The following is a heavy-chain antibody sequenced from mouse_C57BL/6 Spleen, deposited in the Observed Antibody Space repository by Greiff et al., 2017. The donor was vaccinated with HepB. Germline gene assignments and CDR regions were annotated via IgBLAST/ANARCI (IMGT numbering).Heavy chain of an antibody. CDR1: GFTFNTYA. CDR2: IRSKSSNYAT. J-gene: IGHJ4*01. CDR3: VRDGWLDYYVSGAMDY. V-gene: IGHV10-3*01. D-gene: IGHD1-1*01. Sequence: VQRLESGGGLVQPKGSLKLSCAASGFTFNTYAMHWVRQAPGKGLEWVARIRSKSSNYATYYADSVKDRFTISRDDSQSMLYLQMNNLKTEDTAMYYCVRDGWLDYYVSGAMDYWGQGTSVTVSS.